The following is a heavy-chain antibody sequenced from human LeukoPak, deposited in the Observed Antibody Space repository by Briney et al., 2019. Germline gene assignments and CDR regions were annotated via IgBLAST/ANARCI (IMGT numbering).Heavy chain of an antibody. J-gene: IGHJ3*02. CDR2: ISWNSGSI. D-gene: IGHD3-10*01. Sequence: GGSLRLSCAASGFTFSSYSMRWVRQAPGKGLEWVSGISWNSGSIGYADSVKGRFTISRDNAKNSLYLQMNSLRAEDTALYYCAKDTHMVRGVMAAFDIWGQGTMVTVSS. CDR1: GFTFSSYS. CDR3: AKDTHMVRGVMAAFDI. V-gene: IGHV3-9*01.